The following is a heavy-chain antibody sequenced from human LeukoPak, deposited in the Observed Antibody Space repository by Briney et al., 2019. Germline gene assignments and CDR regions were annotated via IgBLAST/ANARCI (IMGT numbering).Heavy chain of an antibody. D-gene: IGHD4-17*01. J-gene: IGHJ4*02. CDR2: ISWNSGGI. CDR3: AKDHSSTTLRLLDY. CDR1: GFTFDDYA. V-gene: IGHV3-9*01. Sequence: GGSLRLSCAASGFTFDDYAMHWVRQTPGKGLEWVSGISWNSGGIGYADSVRGRFTISRDNAKNSLYLQMNSLRPEDTALYYCAKDHSSTTLRLLDYWGQGTLVTVSS.